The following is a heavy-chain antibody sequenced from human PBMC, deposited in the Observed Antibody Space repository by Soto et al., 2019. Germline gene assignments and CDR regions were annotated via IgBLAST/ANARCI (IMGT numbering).Heavy chain of an antibody. CDR1: GFSFSYYG. CDR2: ISYDGSDQ. CDR3: AKALGELSPESSDY. V-gene: IGHV3-30*18. J-gene: IGHJ4*02. D-gene: IGHD3-16*02. Sequence: QVQLVESGGGVVQPGRSLRLSCATSGFSFSYYGMHWVRQAPGKGLEWVAMISYDGSDQFYADSVRGRFTISRDNSTNTLNLQMHSLRGDDTAVYYSAKALGELSPESSDYWGQGTLITVSS.